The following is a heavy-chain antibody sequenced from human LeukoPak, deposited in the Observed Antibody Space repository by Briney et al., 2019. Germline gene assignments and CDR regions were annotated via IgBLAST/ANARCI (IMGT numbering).Heavy chain of an antibody. CDR3: ARLSDY. J-gene: IGHJ4*02. CDR2: INYSGTT. CDR1: GGAISNDNYY. V-gene: IGHV4-39*01. Sequence: SSETLSLTCTVSGGAISNDNYYWGWIRQPPGKGLEWIASINYSGTTYYNPSLNSRVSISVDTSKTQLSLRLSSVTAADTAVYYCARLSDYWGQGILVTVSS.